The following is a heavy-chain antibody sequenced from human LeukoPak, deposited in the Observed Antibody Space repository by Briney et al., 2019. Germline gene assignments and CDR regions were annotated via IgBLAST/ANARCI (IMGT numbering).Heavy chain of an antibody. CDR1: GGSINTYY. Sequence: SETLSLTCTVSGGSINTYYWSWIPQPPGKGLEWVGCISYSGSTNYNPSLKSRVTISVDTSKNQFSLTLTSVTAADTAVYYCARDPRLYCSGSSCFQSYYFDLWGLGTLVTVSS. D-gene: IGHD2-15*01. CDR3: ARDPRLYCSGSSCFQSYYFDL. CDR2: ISYSGST. V-gene: IGHV4-59*01. J-gene: IGHJ2*01.